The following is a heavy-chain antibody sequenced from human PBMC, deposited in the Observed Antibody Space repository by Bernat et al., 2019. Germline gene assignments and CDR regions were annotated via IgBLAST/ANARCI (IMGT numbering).Heavy chain of an antibody. J-gene: IGHJ4*02. Sequence: QVQLVESGGGVVQPGRSLRLSCAASGFTFSSYGMHWVRQAPGKGLEWVAVISYDGSNKYYADSVKGRFTISRDNSKNTLYLQMNSLRAEDTAVYYCAKPKVAAAGTFGFHFDYWGQGTLVTVSS. CDR2: ISYDGSNK. D-gene: IGHD6-13*01. CDR3: AKPKVAAAGTFGFHFDY. CDR1: GFTFSSYG. V-gene: IGHV3-30*18.